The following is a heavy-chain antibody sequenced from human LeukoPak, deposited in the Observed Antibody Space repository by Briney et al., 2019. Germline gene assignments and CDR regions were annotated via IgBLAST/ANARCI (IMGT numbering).Heavy chain of an antibody. V-gene: IGHV1-2*02. D-gene: IGHD3-3*01. J-gene: IGHJ5*02. Sequence: GASVKVSCKASGYTFTGYYMRWVRQAPGQGLEWMGGINPNSGGTNYAQKFQGRVTMTRDTSISTAYMELSRLRSDDTAVYYCARDAIPYDFWSGYYVNWFDPWGQGTLVTVSS. CDR3: ARDAIPYDFWSGYYVNWFDP. CDR1: GYTFTGYY. CDR2: INPNSGGT.